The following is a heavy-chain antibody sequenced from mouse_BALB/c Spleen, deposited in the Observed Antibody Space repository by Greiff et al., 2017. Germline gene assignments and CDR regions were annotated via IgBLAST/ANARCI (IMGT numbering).Heavy chain of an antibody. CDR3: AREADYGSDYAMDY. CDR1: GYTFTDYN. V-gene: IGHV1S29*02. J-gene: IGHJ4*01. CDR2: IYPYNGGT. Sequence: EVKVVESGPELVKPGASVKISCKASGYTFTDYNMHWVKQSHGKSLEWIGYIYPYNGGTGYNQKFKSKATLTVDNSSSTAYMELRSLTSEDSAVYYCAREADYGSDYAMDYWGQGTSVTVSS. D-gene: IGHD1-1*01.